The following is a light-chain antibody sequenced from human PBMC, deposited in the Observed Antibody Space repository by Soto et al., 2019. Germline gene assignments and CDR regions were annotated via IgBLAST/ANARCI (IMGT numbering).Light chain of an antibody. Sequence: ESVLTQSPGTLSLSPGERATLSCRASQSVSSNYLAWYQQKPGQAPRLLIYGASTRASGIPDRFSGSGSGTDFTLTISRLEPEDYGVYYCQQYGSSPTWTFGQGSKVDI. V-gene: IGKV3-20*01. CDR1: QSVSSNY. CDR3: QQYGSSPTWT. J-gene: IGKJ1*01. CDR2: GAS.